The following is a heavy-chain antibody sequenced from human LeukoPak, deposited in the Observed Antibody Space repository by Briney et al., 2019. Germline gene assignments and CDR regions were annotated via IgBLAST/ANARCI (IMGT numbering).Heavy chain of an antibody. V-gene: IGHV3-21*01. Sequence: GGSLRLSCAASGFTFSSYCMNWVRQAPGKGLEWVSSISSSSNYIYYADSVKGRFTISRDNAKNSLYLQMNSLRAEDTAVYYCARDLSAGVVVAAASDYWGQGTLVTVSS. D-gene: IGHD2-15*01. CDR2: ISSSSNYI. CDR1: GFTFSSYC. CDR3: ARDLSAGVVVAAASDY. J-gene: IGHJ4*02.